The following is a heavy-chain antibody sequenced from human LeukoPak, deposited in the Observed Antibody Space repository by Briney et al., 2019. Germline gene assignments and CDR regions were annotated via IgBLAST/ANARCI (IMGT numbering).Heavy chain of an antibody. CDR1: GGSFSGYY. J-gene: IGHJ5*02. CDR3: ARDGWELSKARGSWFDP. CDR2: IYYSGST. Sequence: PSETLSLTCAVYGGSFSGYYWSWIRQPPGKGLEWIGYIYYSGSTNYNPSLKSRVTISVDTSKNQFSLKLSSVTAADTAVYCCARDGWELSKARGSWFDPWGQGTLVTVSS. D-gene: IGHD1-26*01. V-gene: IGHV4-59*01.